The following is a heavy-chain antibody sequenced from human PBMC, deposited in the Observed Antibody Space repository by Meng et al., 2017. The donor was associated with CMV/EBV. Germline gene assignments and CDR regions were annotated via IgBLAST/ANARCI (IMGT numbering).Heavy chain of an antibody. D-gene: IGHD1-26*01. J-gene: IGHJ4*02. CDR1: GFTFSDYY. V-gene: IGHV3-11*01. CDR3: AANIGGSYEGLYYFDY. Sequence: GESLKIPCAASGFTFSDYYMSWIRQAPGKGLEWVSYISSSCSTIYYADSVKGRFTISRDNAKTSLYLQMNSLRAEDTAVYYWAANIGGSYEGLYYFDYWGQGTPVTVSS. CDR2: ISSSCSTI.